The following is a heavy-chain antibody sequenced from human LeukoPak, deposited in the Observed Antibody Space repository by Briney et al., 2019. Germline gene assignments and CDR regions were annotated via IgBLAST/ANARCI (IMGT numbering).Heavy chain of an antibody. J-gene: IGHJ4*02. CDR3: ATGPPHPPGITGTTPRGYFDY. Sequence: GGSLRLSCAASGFTVSSNYMSWVRQAPGKGLEWVSVIYSGGSTYYADSVKGRFTISRDNSKNTLYLQMNSLRSEDTAVYYCATGPPHPPGITGTTPRGYFDYWGQGTLVTVSS. V-gene: IGHV3-53*05. CDR2: IYSGGST. CDR1: GFTVSSNY. D-gene: IGHD1-20*01.